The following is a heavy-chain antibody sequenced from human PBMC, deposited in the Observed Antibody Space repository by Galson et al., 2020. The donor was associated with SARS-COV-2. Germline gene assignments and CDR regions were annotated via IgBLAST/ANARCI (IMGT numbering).Heavy chain of an antibody. CDR3: ARDVRSWFSRLKWFDP. D-gene: IGHD3-10*01. Sequence: SETLSLTCAISGDSVSSNSAAWNWIRQSPSRGLEWLGRTYYRSKWYNDYAPSVKSRITINPDTSRNQFSLQLNSVTPQDTAVYYCARDVRSWFSRLKWFDPWCQGTLVTVAS. J-gene: IGHJ5*02. V-gene: IGHV6-1*01. CDR2: TYYRSKWYN. CDR1: GDSVSSNSAA.